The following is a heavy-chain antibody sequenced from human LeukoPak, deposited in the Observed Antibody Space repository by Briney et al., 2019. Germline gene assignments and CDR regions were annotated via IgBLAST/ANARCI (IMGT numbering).Heavy chain of an antibody. CDR3: ARDRGGGYYDSTSDY. Sequence: GGSLRLSCAASGFTVSSNYMSRVRQAPGKGLEWVSVIYSGGSTYYADSVKGRFTISRDNSKNTLYLQMNCLRAEDTAVYYCARDRGGGYYDSTSDYWGQGTLVTVSS. J-gene: IGHJ4*02. CDR2: IYSGGST. V-gene: IGHV3-66*02. CDR1: GFTVSSNY. D-gene: IGHD3-22*01.